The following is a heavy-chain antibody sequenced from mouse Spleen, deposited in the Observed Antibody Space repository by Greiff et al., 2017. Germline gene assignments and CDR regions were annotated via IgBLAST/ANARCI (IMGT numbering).Heavy chain of an antibody. J-gene: IGHJ4*01. CDR3: TVYYYGSSHNAMDY. V-gene: IGHV14-4*01. CDR1: GFNIKDDY. CDR2: IDPENGDT. D-gene: IGHD1-1*01. Sequence: EVQLQQSGAELVRPGASVKLSCTASGFNIKDDYMHWVKQRPEQGLEWIGWIDPENGDTEYASKFQGKATITADTSSNTAYLQLSSLTSEDTAVYYCTVYYYGSSHNAMDYWGQGTSVTVSS.